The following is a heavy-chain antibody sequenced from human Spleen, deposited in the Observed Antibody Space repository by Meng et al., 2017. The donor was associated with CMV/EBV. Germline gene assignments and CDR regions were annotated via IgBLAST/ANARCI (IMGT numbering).Heavy chain of an antibody. CDR1: GFRFGDYG. V-gene: IGHV3-49*04. Sequence: GGSLRLSCTASGFRFGDYGMSWVRQAPGKGLEWVGSIRIKAYGGTTEYAASVRGRFTISRDESKSIAYLQMNSLKTEDTDMYYCSRDLGGNYSPFDYWGQGTLVTVSS. CDR2: IRIKAYGGTT. D-gene: IGHD1-7*01. CDR3: SRDLGGNYSPFDY. J-gene: IGHJ4*02.